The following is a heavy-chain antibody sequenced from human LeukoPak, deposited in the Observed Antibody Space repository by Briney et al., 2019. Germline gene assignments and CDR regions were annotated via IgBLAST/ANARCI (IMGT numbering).Heavy chain of an antibody. Sequence: GGSLRLSCAVSGITLSNYGMRWVRQAPGKGLEWVAGLGGSGGTTNYADSVKGRFTISRDNRKNTLYLQMNSLRAEDTAVYFCAKRGVVIRVILVGFHKEAYYFDSWGQGALVTVSS. V-gene: IGHV3-23*01. CDR3: AKRGVVIRVILVGFHKEAYYFDS. D-gene: IGHD3-22*01. CDR2: LGGSGGTT. J-gene: IGHJ4*02. CDR1: GITLSNYG.